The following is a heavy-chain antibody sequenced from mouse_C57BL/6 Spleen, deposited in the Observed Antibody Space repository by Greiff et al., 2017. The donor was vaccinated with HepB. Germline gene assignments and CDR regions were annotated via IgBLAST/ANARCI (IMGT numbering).Heavy chain of an antibody. CDR3: TNGDYGNYVGYAMDY. CDR2: IDPETGGT. J-gene: IGHJ4*01. Sequence: QVQLQQSGAELVRPGASVTLSCKASGYTFTDYEMHWVKQTPVHGLEWIGAIDPETGGTASNQKFKGKAILTADKSSSTAYMELRSLTSEDSAVYYCTNGDYGNYVGYAMDYWGQGTSVTVSS. CDR1: GYTFTDYE. V-gene: IGHV1-15*01. D-gene: IGHD2-1*01.